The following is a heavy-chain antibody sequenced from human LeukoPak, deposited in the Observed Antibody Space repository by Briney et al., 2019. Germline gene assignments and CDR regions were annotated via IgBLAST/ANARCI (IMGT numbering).Heavy chain of an antibody. CDR1: GFTFSSYW. D-gene: IGHD3-10*01. J-gene: IGHJ4*02. CDR3: ARDELVTMVRGVINY. CDR2: IKQDGSEK. Sequence: GGSLRLSCAASGFTFSSYWMSWVRQAPGKGLEWVANIKQDGSEKYYADSVKGRFTISRDNAKNSLYLQMNSLRAEDTAVYYCARDELVTMVRGVINYWGQGTLVTVSS. V-gene: IGHV3-7*01.